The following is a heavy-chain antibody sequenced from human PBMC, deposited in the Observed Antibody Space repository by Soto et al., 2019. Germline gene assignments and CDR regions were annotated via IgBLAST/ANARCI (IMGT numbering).Heavy chain of an antibody. CDR3: ARGIATGQLDP. CDR2: INPDNGNT. D-gene: IGHD2-15*01. V-gene: IGHV1-3*01. J-gene: IGHJ5*02. Sequence: ASVKVSCKPSGYTFTRYTMNWVRQAPGQRPEWMGWINPDNGNTKSSQKFQDRVIITRDTFASTAYMELSSLRSEDTAVYYCARGIATGQLDPWGQGTLVTVSS. CDR1: GYTFTRYT.